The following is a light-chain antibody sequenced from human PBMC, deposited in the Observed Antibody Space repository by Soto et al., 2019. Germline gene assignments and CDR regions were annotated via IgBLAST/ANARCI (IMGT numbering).Light chain of an antibody. CDR3: QHDNSYSEG. CDR2: KAS. Sequence: IQMTLSPSTLSGSVDDRVTITCRASQTSSSWLAWYQQKPGKAPKLLIYKASTLKSGVPSRFSGSGSGTEFTLTISSLQPDDFAPYYCQHDNSYSEGFGQGTKLDI. V-gene: IGKV1-5*03. J-gene: IGKJ1*01. CDR1: QTSSSW.